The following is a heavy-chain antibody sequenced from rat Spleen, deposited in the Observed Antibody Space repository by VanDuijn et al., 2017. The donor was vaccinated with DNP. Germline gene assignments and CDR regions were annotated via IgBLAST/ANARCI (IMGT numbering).Heavy chain of an antibody. CDR3: ARAYGSPWYFDY. CDR2: IIYDGSRT. V-gene: IGHV5S10*01. Sequence: EVQLVESGGGLIQPGRSLKLSCVGSGFTFSNHWMNWIRQAPKKGLEWVATIIYDGSRTSSPDSVKGRFTISRDNAKSTLYLQMNSLKSEDTATYYCARAYGSPWYFDYWGQGVMVTVSS. CDR1: GFTFSNHW. J-gene: IGHJ2*01. D-gene: IGHD1-3*01.